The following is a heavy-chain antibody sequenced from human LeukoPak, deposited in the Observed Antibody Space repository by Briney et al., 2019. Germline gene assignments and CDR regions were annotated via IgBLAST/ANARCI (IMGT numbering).Heavy chain of an antibody. V-gene: IGHV6-1*01. Sequence: SQTLSLTCAISGDSVSGSPAVWNWIRQSPSRGLEWLGRAYYRSKWYIDYAVSVKGRITNTPDTSKNQFSLQLNSVIPEDTAVYYCARGAVRGGTNFDYWGQGTLVTVSS. D-gene: IGHD3-10*01. CDR2: AYYRSKWYI. CDR1: GDSVSGSPAV. CDR3: ARGAVRGGTNFDY. J-gene: IGHJ4*02.